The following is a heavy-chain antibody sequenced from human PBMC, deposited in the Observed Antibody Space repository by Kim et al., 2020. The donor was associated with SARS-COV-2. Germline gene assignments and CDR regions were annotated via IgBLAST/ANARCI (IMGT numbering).Heavy chain of an antibody. CDR2: INPNSGGT. V-gene: IGHV1-2*06. D-gene: IGHD3-3*01. Sequence: ASVKVSCKASGYTFTGYYMHWVRQAPGQGLEWMGRINPNSGGTNYAQKFQGRVTMTRDTSISTAYMELSRLRSDDTAVYYCARGGPDTIFGVVIIGYFDYWGQGTLVTVSS. CDR1: GYTFTGYY. CDR3: ARGGPDTIFGVVIIGYFDY. J-gene: IGHJ4*02.